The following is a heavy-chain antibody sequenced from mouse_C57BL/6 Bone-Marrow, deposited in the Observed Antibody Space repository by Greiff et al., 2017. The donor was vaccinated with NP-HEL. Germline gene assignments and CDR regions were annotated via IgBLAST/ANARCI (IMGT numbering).Heavy chain of an antibody. CDR1: EFPFGDAW. CDR3: TGYYGTAWFAY. J-gene: IGHJ3*01. V-gene: IGHV6-6*01. Sequence: EVKLQESGGGLVQPGGSMKLSCAASEFPFGDAWLAWFRRSPEKGLGWVAEIRNKANKHATYYAESVKGRFTISRDDSKSSVYLQMNSLRAEDTGIYYCTGYYGTAWFAYWGQGTLVTVSA. CDR2: IRNKANKHAT. D-gene: IGHD1-1*01.